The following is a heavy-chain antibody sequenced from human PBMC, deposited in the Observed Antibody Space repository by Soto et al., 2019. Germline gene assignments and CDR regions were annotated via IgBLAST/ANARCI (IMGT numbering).Heavy chain of an antibody. V-gene: IGHV2-5*02. Sequence: QITLKESGPTVVKPKQTLTLTCTFSGFALSSDGVGVGWIRQPPGKAPEGLAVIYWDADTRYSPSLKSRLTITKDTSKNQVVLTMTNMDPVETATYYCAPSSLHYMIWFDPWGQGTLVTVSS. CDR2: IYWDADT. J-gene: IGHJ5*02. CDR3: APSSLHYMIWFDP. CDR1: GFALSSDGVG. D-gene: IGHD3-22*01.